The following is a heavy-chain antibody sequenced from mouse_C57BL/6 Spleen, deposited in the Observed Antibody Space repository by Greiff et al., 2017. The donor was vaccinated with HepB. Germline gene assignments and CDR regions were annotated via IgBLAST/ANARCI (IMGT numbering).Heavy chain of an antibody. CDR1: GYTFTGYW. CDR3: ARPIYHGSSYNYAMDY. V-gene: IGHV1-9*01. J-gene: IGHJ4*01. Sequence: VQLQQSGAELMKPGASVKLSCKATGYTFTGYWIEWVKQRPGHGLEWIGEILPGSGSTNYNEKFKGKATFTADTSSNTAYMQLSSLTTEDSAIYYCARPIYHGSSYNYAMDYWGQGTSVTVSS. CDR2: ILPGSGST. D-gene: IGHD1-1*01.